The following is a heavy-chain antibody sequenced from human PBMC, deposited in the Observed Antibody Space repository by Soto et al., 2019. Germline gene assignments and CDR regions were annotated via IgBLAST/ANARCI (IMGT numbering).Heavy chain of an antibody. Sequence: VQLVESGGGVVQPGRSLRLSCAASGFTFSSYAMHWVRQAPGKGLEWVAVISYDGSNKYYADSVKGRFTISRDNSKNTLYLQMNSLRAEDTAVYYCARDAFGRIAAAGMVDYWGQGTLVTVSS. D-gene: IGHD6-13*01. CDR2: ISYDGSNK. CDR3: ARDAFGRIAAAGMVDY. J-gene: IGHJ4*02. CDR1: GFTFSSYA. V-gene: IGHV3-30-3*01.